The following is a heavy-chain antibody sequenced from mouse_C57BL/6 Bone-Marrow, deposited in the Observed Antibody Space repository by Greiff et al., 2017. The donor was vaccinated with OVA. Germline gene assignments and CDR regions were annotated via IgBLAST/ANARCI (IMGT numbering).Heavy chain of an antibody. CDR2: IYPGDGDT. V-gene: IGHV1-82*01. D-gene: IGHD1-1*01. CDR1: GYAFSSSW. CDR3: ARPLITTVVATDWYFDV. Sequence: QVQLKESGPELVKPGASVKISCKASGYAFSSSWMNWVKQRPGKGLECIGRIYPGDGDTNYNGKFKGKATLTADKSSSTAYMQLSSLTSEDSAVYFCARPLITTVVATDWYFDVWGTGTTVTVSS. J-gene: IGHJ1*03.